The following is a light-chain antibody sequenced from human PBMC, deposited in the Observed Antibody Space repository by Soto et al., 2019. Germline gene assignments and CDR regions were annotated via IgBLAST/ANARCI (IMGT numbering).Light chain of an antibody. CDR2: DVS. CDR3: TSYTTTSTYV. CDR1: SSDVRAYNY. V-gene: IGLV2-14*01. J-gene: IGLJ1*01. Sequence: QSVLTQPASVSGSPGQSITISCTGTSSDVRAYNYVSWYQQDPGKAPKVMIYDVSNRPSGASHRFSASKSGNTASLTISGLQADDEADYYCTSYTTTSTYVFGTGTKVTVL.